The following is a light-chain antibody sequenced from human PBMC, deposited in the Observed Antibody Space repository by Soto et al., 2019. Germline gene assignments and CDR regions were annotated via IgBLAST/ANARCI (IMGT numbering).Light chain of an antibody. CDR3: QQYNSYPFT. V-gene: IGKV1-5*03. CDR2: KAS. CDR1: HIISSW. J-gene: IGKJ3*01. Sequence: DIQMTQSPSTLSASVGDRVTITCRASHIISSWLAWYQQKPGKAPNLLIYKASNLESGVPSRFSGSGTGTEFTLTISSLQPDDFATYYCQQYNSYPFTFGPGTKVDIK.